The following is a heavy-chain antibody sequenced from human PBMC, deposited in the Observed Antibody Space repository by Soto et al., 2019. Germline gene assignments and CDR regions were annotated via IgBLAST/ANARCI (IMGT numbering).Heavy chain of an antibody. CDR2: IIPIFGTA. V-gene: IGHV1-69*12. Sequence: QVQLVQSGAEVKKPGSSVKVSCKASGGTFSSYAISWVRQAPGQGLEWMGGIIPIFGTANYAQKSQGRVTITADDATSTAYMELRSLRSEDTAVYYCARPPYCLFGTCYSDYWGQGTLVTVSS. J-gene: IGHJ4*02. D-gene: IGHD2-15*01. CDR1: GGTFSSYA. CDR3: ARPPYCLFGTCYSDY.